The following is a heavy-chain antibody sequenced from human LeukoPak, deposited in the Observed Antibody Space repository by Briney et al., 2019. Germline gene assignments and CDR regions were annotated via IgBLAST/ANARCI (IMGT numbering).Heavy chain of an antibody. CDR2: IRNDGTKE. D-gene: IGHD3-10*01. J-gene: IGHJ4*02. CDR3: VKALGGSGSY. Sequence: GGSLRLSCAASGFTFSCYGMSWVRPAPGKGLAWVAFIRNDGTKEYHADSVKGRFSISRDNPKNTLYLQMNSLSVEDTAIYYCVKALGGSGSYWGQGTSVIVSS. V-gene: IGHV3-30*02. CDR1: GFTFSCYG.